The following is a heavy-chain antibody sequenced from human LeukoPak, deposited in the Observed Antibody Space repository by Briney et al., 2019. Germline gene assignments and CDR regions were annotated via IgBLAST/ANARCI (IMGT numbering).Heavy chain of an antibody. CDR2: IYYLGTT. J-gene: IGHJ4*02. V-gene: IGHV4-39*01. Sequence: SETLSLTCTVSGASARSNNYYWAWIRQPPGKGLEWIGSIYYLGTTYDNPSLKSRVTISIDTSKNQFSLKLRSVTASDTAVYYCARVASSSAGGVDYWGQGTLVAVSS. D-gene: IGHD6-6*01. CDR3: ARVASSSAGGVDY. CDR1: GASARSNNYY.